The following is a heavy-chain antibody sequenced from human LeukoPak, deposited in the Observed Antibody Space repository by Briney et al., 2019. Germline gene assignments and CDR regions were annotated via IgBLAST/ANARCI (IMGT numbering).Heavy chain of an antibody. CDR2: IRYDGSNK. CDR3: AKDYGITGTGGAWLDP. J-gene: IGHJ5*02. Sequence: GGSLRLSCAASGFTFNSYGMHWVRQAPGKGLEWVAFIRYDGSNKYYADSVKGRFTISGDNSKNTLYLQMNSLRAEDTAVYYCAKDYGITGTGGAWLDPWGQGTLVTVSS. V-gene: IGHV3-30*02. CDR1: GFTFNSYG. D-gene: IGHD1-20*01.